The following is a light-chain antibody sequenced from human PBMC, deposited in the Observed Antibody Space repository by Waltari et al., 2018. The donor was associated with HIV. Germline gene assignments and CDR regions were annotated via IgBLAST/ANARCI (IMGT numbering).Light chain of an antibody. CDR1: QSVLYSSNNKNY. CDR2: WAS. Sequence: DIVMTQSPDSLAVSLGERATINCKSSQSVLYSSNNKNYLAWYQQKPGQPPKLLIYWASTRESGVPDRFSDSGSGTDFTLTISSLQAEDVAVYYCQQYYSTPDTFGQGTKLEIK. V-gene: IGKV4-1*01. CDR3: QQYYSTPDT. J-gene: IGKJ2*01.